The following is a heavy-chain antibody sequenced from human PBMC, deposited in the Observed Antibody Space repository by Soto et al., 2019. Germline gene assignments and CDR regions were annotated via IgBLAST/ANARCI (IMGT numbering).Heavy chain of an antibody. V-gene: IGHV3-21*01. CDR2: ISSSSDYI. CDR3: ASGGTTGTTATNWFDP. CDR1: GFTFSTYS. D-gene: IGHD1-1*01. J-gene: IGHJ5*02. Sequence: EVQLVESGGGLVKPGGSLRLSCAASGFTFSTYSMNWVRQAPGKGLEWVSSISSSSDYIYYADSVKGRFTISRDNAKNSLYLQMNSLSDEDTAVYYGASGGTTGTTATNWFDPWGQGTLVTVSS.